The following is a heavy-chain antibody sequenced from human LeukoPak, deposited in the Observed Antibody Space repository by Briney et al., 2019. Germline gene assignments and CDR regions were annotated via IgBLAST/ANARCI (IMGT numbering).Heavy chain of an antibody. Sequence: GGSLTLFCAASLFTYSNYCMKWLRQAPGKGLEWVTNIKEDGSEKRYVGSVKGRFTKSRDKAKNSLYLEMNSLRAEDTVVYYCARPKNKFDDTDAFDIWGQGTVVTVSP. CDR3: ARPKNKFDDTDAFDI. V-gene: IGHV3-7*01. CDR1: LFTYSNYC. J-gene: IGHJ3*02. CDR2: IKEDGSEK. D-gene: IGHD3-9*01.